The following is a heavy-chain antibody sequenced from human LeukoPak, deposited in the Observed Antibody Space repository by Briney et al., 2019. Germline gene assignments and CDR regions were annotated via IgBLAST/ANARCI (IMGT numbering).Heavy chain of an antibody. CDR3: ARATAENDH. CDR1: GYTFTGYY. CDR2: INPKTGDT. J-gene: IGHJ4*02. Sequence: GASVKVSCKASGYTFTGYYMHWVRQAPGQGLEWMGWINPKTGDTNYAQKFQGRVTMTRDTSISTVNMELSRLTSDDTAVYYCARATAENDHWGQGTLVTVSS. D-gene: IGHD1-14*01. V-gene: IGHV1-2*02.